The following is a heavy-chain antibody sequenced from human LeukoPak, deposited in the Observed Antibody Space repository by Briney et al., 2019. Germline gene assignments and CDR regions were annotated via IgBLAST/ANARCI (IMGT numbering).Heavy chain of an antibody. CDR2: ISYDGSNK. D-gene: IGHD6-13*01. J-gene: IGHJ6*02. CDR3: VRDSSSWYNYYYYGMDV. V-gene: IGHV3-30*04. Sequence: GGSLRLSCATSGFTFSSYAMHWVRQAPGKGLEWVAVISYDGSNKYYADSVKGRFTISRDNSKSTLYLQMTSLRAEDTAVYYCVRDSSSWYNYYYYGMDVWGQGTTVTVSS. CDR1: GFTFSSYA.